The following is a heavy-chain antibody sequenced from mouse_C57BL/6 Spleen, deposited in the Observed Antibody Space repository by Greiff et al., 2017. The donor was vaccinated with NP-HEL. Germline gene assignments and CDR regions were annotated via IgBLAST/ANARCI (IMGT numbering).Heavy chain of an antibody. CDR1: GFSLTSYG. CDR3: ARGDYSKGGYAMDY. V-gene: IGHV2-2*01. D-gene: IGHD2-5*01. Sequence: VKVVESGPGLVQPSQSLSITCTVSGFSLTSYGVHWVRQSPGKGLEWLGVIWSGGSTDYNAAFISRLSISKDNSKSQVFFKMNSLQADDTAIYYCARGDYSKGGYAMDYWGQGTSVTVSS. J-gene: IGHJ4*01. CDR2: IWSGGST.